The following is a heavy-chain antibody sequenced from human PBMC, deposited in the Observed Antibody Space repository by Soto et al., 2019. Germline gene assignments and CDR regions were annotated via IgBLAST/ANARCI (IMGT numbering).Heavy chain of an antibody. J-gene: IGHJ6*03. Sequence: GGSLRLSCAASGFTFSSYSMNWVRQAPGKGLEWVSSISSSSSYIYYADSVKGRFTISRDNAKNSLYLQMNSLRAEDTAVYYCARDKVVVVPATYYYYYMDVWGKGTTVTVSS. CDR2: ISSSSSYI. CDR1: GFTFSSYS. D-gene: IGHD2-2*01. V-gene: IGHV3-21*01. CDR3: ARDKVVVVPATYYYYYMDV.